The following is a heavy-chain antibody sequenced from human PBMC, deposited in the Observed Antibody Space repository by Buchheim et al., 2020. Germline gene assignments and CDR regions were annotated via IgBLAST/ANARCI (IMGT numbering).Heavy chain of an antibody. Sequence: EVQLEESGGDLVKPGGSLRLSCAASGFSFSSAWMSWVRQAPGKGLEWVGRIKSKASGGTSDYAAPVKGRFSISRDDSKNTLFLQMNSLETEDTAVYFCTADLPGLYSPFFDYWGQGTL. CDR3: TADLPGLYSPFFDY. V-gene: IGHV3-15*01. CDR2: IKSKASGGTS. J-gene: IGHJ4*02. D-gene: IGHD4-11*01. CDR1: GFSFSSAW.